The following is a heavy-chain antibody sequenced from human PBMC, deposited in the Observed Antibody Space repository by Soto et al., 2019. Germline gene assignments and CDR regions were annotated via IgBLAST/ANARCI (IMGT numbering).Heavy chain of an antibody. Sequence: GGSLRLSCASSGFTFSSYWMSWARQAPGKGLEWVANIKQDGSEKYYVDSVKGRFTISRDNAKNSLYLQMNSLRAEDTAVYYCARVPVLRFLEWLLSFDYWGQGTLVTVSS. CDR2: IKQDGSEK. CDR1: GFTFSSYW. CDR3: ARVPVLRFLEWLLSFDY. J-gene: IGHJ4*02. D-gene: IGHD3-3*01. V-gene: IGHV3-7*03.